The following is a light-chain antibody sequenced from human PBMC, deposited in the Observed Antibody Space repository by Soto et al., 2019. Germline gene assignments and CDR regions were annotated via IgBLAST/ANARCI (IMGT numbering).Light chain of an antibody. Sequence: SVVTQSPATLSLSPGERATLSCRASQSVSSYLAWYQQKPGQAPRLLIYDASNRATGIPARFSGSGSGTDFTLTISSLEPEDFAVYYCQQRSNWPPITFGQGTRLEIK. CDR1: QSVSSY. CDR2: DAS. CDR3: QQRSNWPPIT. V-gene: IGKV3-11*01. J-gene: IGKJ5*01.